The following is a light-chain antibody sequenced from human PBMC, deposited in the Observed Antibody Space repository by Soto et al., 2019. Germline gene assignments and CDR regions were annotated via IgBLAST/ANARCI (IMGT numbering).Light chain of an antibody. CDR1: QSVSSN. V-gene: IGKV3-15*01. CDR3: QQYNNWPPT. CDR2: GAS. J-gene: IGKJ1*01. Sequence: EIVMTQSPATLSVSPGERATLSCRASQSVSSNLAWYQQKPGQAPRLLIYGASTRATGIPARFSGSGSGTDFTLTISSLQSEDFAVYYCQQYNNWPPTFGKGTKVEIK.